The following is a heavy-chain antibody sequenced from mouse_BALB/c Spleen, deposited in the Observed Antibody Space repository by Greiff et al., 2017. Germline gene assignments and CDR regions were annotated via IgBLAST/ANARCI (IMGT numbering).Heavy chain of an antibody. D-gene: IGHD2-4*01. CDR2: IYPGDGYT. Sequence: VMLVESGAELARPGASVKLSCKASGYTFTSYWMQWVKQRPGQGLEWIGAIYPGDGYTRYTQKFKGKATLTADKSSSTAYMQLSSLASEDSAVYYCARGLPHWYFDVWGAGTTVTVSS. CDR1: GYTFTSYW. CDR3: ARGLPHWYFDV. V-gene: IGHV1-87*01. J-gene: IGHJ1*01.